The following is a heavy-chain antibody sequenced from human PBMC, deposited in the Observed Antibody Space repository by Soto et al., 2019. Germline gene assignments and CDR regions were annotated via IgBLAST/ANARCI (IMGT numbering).Heavy chain of an antibody. CDR3: ARASITIYGMDV. V-gene: IGHV4-31*03. D-gene: IGHD3-10*01. CDR2: IYYSGST. CDR1: GGSISSGGYY. J-gene: IGHJ6*02. Sequence: PSETLSLTCTVSGGSISSGGYYWSWIRQHPGEGLEWIGYIYYSGSTYYNPSLKSRVTISVDTSKNQFSLKLSSVTAADTAVYYCARASITIYGMDVWGQGTTVIVSS.